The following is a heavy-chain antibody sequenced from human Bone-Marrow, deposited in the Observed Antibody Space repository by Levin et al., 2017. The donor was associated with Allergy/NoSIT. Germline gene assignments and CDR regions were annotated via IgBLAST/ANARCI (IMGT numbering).Heavy chain of an antibody. V-gene: IGHV3-11*01. CDR1: GFIFSDYY. D-gene: IGHD6-13*01. Sequence: KAGGSLRLSCKGSGFIFSDYYMSWIRQSPGKGLEWLAYISSTSATQYTADSVKGRFTISRDNAKNSLFLQMDSVRVDDTALYYCARHLNRGSSWSFRYWGQGTLVTVSS. CDR2: ISSTSATQ. CDR3: ARHLNRGSSWSFRY. J-gene: IGHJ4*02.